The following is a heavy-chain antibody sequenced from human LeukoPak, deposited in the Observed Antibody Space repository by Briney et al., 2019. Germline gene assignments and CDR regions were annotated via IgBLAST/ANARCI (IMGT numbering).Heavy chain of an antibody. V-gene: IGHV3-48*03. CDR1: GFTFSSYE. CDR3: LRVSTGSEYFDY. Sequence: GGSLRLSCAASGFTFSSYEMNWVRQAPGKGLEWVSYISRSGSTIFSADSVKGRFTTSRDNAKNSLFLQMNNLRAENTAVYYCLRVSTGSEYFDYWGQGTLVTVSS. CDR2: ISRSGSTI. J-gene: IGHJ4*02.